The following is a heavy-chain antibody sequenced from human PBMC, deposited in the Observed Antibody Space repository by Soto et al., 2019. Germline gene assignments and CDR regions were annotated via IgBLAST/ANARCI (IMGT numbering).Heavy chain of an antibody. D-gene: IGHD2-2*01. V-gene: IGHV4-30-4*01. Sequence: SETLSLTCAVSGGSVSSGGYFWSWIRQPPGKGLEWIGSIYDSGSTYYNPSLKSRVTISVDTSKNQFSLKLNSVTAADTAVYYCARITSAFDPWGQGTLVTVSS. CDR2: IYDSGST. CDR3: ARITSAFDP. J-gene: IGHJ5*02. CDR1: GGSVSSGGYF.